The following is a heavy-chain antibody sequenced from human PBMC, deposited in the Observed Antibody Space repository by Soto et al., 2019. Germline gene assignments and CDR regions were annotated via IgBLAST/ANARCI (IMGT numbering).Heavy chain of an antibody. V-gene: IGHV3-74*01. CDR1: GFTFSTYW. CDR2: INSDGSIT. J-gene: IGHJ4*02. Sequence: GGSLRLSCAASGFTFSTYWMHWVRQAPGKGLVWVSRINSDGSITSYADSVKGRFTISRDNAKNTVYLQMDSLRAEDTAVYYCTNSSPRLYGDYDWGQGTLVTVSS. CDR3: TNSSPRLYGDYD. D-gene: IGHD4-17*01.